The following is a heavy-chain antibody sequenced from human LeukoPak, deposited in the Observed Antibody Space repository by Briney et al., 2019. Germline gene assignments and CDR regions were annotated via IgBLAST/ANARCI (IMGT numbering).Heavy chain of an antibody. D-gene: IGHD6-13*01. V-gene: IGHV4-39*07. CDR3: AREQPYFGY. CDR1: GGSISSSSYY. Sequence: SETLSLTCTVSGGSISSSSYYWGWIRQPPGKGLEWIGSIYYSGSTYYNPSLKSRVTISVDTSKNQFSLKLSSVTAADTAVYYCAREQPYFGYWGQGTLVTVSS. CDR2: IYYSGST. J-gene: IGHJ4*02.